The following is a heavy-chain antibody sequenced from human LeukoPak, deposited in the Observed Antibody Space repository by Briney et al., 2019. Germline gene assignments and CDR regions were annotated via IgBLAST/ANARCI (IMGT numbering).Heavy chain of an antibody. J-gene: IGHJ4*02. D-gene: IGHD5-12*01. CDR3: ARGYRGYVFYDY. V-gene: IGHV3-7*04. Sequence: GESLRLSRAAPGFIFSSHWMSWVRQAPGKGLEWVANIKHDGSEKYYVDSVKGRFTISRDNAKNSLYLQMNGLRVEDTAVYYCARGYRGYVFYDYWGQGILVTVSS. CDR2: IKHDGSEK. CDR1: GFIFSSHW.